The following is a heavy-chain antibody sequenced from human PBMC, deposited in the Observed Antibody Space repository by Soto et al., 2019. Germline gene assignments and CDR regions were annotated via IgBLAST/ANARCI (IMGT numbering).Heavy chain of an antibody. D-gene: IGHD6-19*01. CDR2: IYYSGST. V-gene: IGHV4-59*01. CDR1: GCSISSYY. Sequence: SETLSLTCTVSGCSISSYYWSWIRQPPGKGLEWIGYIYYSGSTNYNPSLKSRVTISVDTSKNQFSLKLSSVTAADTAVYYCAAGSSGWYFDYWGQGTLVTVSS. J-gene: IGHJ4*02. CDR3: AAGSSGWYFDY.